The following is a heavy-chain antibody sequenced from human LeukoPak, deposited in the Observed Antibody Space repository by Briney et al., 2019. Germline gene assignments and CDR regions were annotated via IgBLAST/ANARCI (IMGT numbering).Heavy chain of an antibody. Sequence: GGSLRLSCAASGFTVSSNYMSWVRQAPGKGLEWVSVIYSGGSTYYADSVKGRFTISRDNSKNTLYLQMNSLRAEDTAVYYCARHSGRYSSSWYERYFDYWGQGTLVTVSS. V-gene: IGHV3-53*01. CDR3: ARHSGRYSSSWYERYFDY. J-gene: IGHJ4*02. CDR2: IYSGGST. CDR1: GFTVSSNY. D-gene: IGHD6-13*01.